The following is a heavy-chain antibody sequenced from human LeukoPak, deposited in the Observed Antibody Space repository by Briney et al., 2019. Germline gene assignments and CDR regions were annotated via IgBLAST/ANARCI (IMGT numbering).Heavy chain of an antibody. CDR2: ISSSSSYI. Sequence: GGSLRLSCAASGFTFSSYSMNWVRQAPGKGLEWVSSISSSSSYIYYADSVKGRFTISRDNSKNTLYLQMNSLRAEDTAVYYCAKEGRGGFDIWGQGTMVTVSS. CDR3: AKEGRGGFDI. J-gene: IGHJ3*02. CDR1: GFTFSSYS. V-gene: IGHV3-21*01. D-gene: IGHD3-16*01.